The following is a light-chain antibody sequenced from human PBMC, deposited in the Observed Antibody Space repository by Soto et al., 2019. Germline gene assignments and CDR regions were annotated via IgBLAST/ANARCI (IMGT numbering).Light chain of an antibody. CDR3: QQYEAWPLT. Sequence: VTQSPAAVSLSPGERATLSCRASQSVSSNLAWYQQKPGQAPRLLIYDASNRATGIPARFSGSGSGTEFTLTINCLQSEDFAVYYCQQYEAWPLTSAGRTMLAIK. V-gene: IGKV3D-15*01. CDR2: DAS. J-gene: IGKJ4*01. CDR1: QSVSSN.